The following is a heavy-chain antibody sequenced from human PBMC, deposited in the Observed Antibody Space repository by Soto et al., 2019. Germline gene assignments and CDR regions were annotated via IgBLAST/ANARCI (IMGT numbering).Heavy chain of an antibody. CDR1: GFTFSSYG. CDR2: IWYDGSNK. D-gene: IGHD6-13*01. V-gene: IGHV3-33*01. J-gene: IGHJ6*02. Sequence: QLGGSLRLSCAASGFTFSSYGMHWVRQAPGKGLEWVAVIWYDGSNKYYADSVKGRFTISRDNSKNTLYLQMNSLRAEDTAVYYCARSGPLAAAGKNYYYYGMDVWGQGTTVTVSS. CDR3: ARSGPLAAAGKNYYYYGMDV.